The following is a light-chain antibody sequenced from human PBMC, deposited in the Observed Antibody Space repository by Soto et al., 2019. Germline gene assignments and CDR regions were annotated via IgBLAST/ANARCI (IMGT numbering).Light chain of an antibody. Sequence: QSALTQPASVSGSPGQSIAISCTGTSSDVGGYDYVSWYQQLPGKAPKLMIYDVNNRPSGASNRFSGSKSGNTASLTISGLQAEDEADYYCSSYTSSSTNVFGTGTKLTVL. CDR1: SSDVGGYDY. V-gene: IGLV2-14*03. J-gene: IGLJ1*01. CDR3: SSYTSSSTNV. CDR2: DVN.